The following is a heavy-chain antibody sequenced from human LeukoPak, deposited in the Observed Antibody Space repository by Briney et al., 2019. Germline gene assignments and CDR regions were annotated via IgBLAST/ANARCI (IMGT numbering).Heavy chain of an antibody. CDR3: ARHTAMVYGWFDP. CDR2: IIPIFGTA. D-gene: IGHD5-18*01. J-gene: IGHJ5*02. CDR1: GGTFSSYA. Sequence: SVKVSCKASGGTFSSYAISWVQQAPGQGLEWMGGIIPIFGTANYAQKFQGRVTITADKSTSTAYMELSSLRSEDTAVYYCARHTAMVYGWFDPWGQGTLVTVSS. V-gene: IGHV1-69*06.